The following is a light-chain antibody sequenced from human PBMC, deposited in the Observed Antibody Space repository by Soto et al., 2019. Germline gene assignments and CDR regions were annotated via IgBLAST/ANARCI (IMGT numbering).Light chain of an antibody. J-gene: IGKJ1*01. V-gene: IGKV1-5*03. CDR2: KAS. CDR1: QSISSW. CDR3: QQYNSYPTWT. Sequence: DIQMPQSPSTLSASVGDRVTITCRASQSISSWLAWYQQKPGKAPKLLIYKASSLESGVPSRFSGSGSGTEFTLTISSLEPDDFASYHCQQYNSYPTWTFGQGTKVEIK.